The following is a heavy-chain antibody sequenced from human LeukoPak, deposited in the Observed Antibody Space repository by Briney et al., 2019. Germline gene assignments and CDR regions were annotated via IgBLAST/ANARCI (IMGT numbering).Heavy chain of an antibody. D-gene: IGHD3-3*01. J-gene: IGHJ6*02. CDR3: ARDPTIFGVPDINPGSSMDV. Sequence: GGSLRLSCAASGFTFSNYEMNWVRQAPGRGLEWISYISDTGTIIYYADSVRGRFTISRDPAKNSVYLQMHSLRAEDSAIYYCARDPTIFGVPDINPGSSMDVWGQGTTVTVSS. CDR2: ISDTGTII. CDR1: GFTFSNYE. V-gene: IGHV3-48*03.